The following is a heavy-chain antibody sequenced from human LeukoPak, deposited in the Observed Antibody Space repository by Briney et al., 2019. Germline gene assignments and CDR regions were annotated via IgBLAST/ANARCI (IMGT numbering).Heavy chain of an antibody. Sequence: GGSLRLSCAASGFTVSGNYLTWVRQAPGKGLEWVSVIYSGGSTYYADSVKGRFTISRDNSKNTLYLQMNSLRAEDTAVYYCARVPGSGSYAIDYWGQGTLVTVSS. D-gene: IGHD3-10*01. V-gene: IGHV3-66*01. CDR1: GFTVSGNY. J-gene: IGHJ4*02. CDR3: ARVPGSGSYAIDY. CDR2: IYSGGST.